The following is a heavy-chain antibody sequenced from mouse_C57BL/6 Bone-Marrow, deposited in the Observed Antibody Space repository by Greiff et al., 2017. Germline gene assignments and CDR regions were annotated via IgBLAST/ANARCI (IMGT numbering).Heavy chain of an antibody. J-gene: IGHJ2*01. V-gene: IGHV1-4*01. CDR1: GYTFTTYT. CDR2: INPSSGYT. Sequence: VQLQQSGAELARPGASVKMSCKASGYTFTTYTMHWVKQRPGQGLEWIGYINPSSGYTKYNQKFKDKATLTADKSSSTAYMQLSSLTSEDSAVYYCARWGRRYFDYWGQGTTLTVSS. CDR3: ARWGRRYFDY.